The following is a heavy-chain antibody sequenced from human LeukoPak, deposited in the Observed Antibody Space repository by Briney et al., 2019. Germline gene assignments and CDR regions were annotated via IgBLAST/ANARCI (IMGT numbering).Heavy chain of an antibody. D-gene: IGHD3-22*01. J-gene: IGHJ4*02. CDR2: ISSSSSYI. V-gene: IGHV3-21*01. Sequence: GGSLRLSCAASGFTFSSYSMNWVRQAPGKGLEWVSSISSSSSYIYYADSVKGRFTISRDNAKNSLYLQMNSLRAEDTAVYYCAREWGSSGYYDYWGQGTLVTVSS. CDR1: GFTFSSYS. CDR3: AREWGSSGYYDY.